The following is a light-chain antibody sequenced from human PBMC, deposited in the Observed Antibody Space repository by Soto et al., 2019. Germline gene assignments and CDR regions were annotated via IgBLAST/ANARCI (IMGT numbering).Light chain of an antibody. V-gene: IGKV1-39*01. CDR1: QSISTY. CDR2: ATS. CDR3: HQSYSPPPGT. J-gene: IGKJ1*01. Sequence: IQMTQSPSTLSACRGDRVSITCRERQSISTYLIWYQQKPGKAPKLLIYATSRLQSGLPSRFSGSGSGTDFTLTISSLQPEDLATYACHQSYSPPPGTFGQGT.